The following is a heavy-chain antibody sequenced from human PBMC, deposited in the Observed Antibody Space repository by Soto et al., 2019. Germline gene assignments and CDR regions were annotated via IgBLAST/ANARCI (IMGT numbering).Heavy chain of an antibody. Sequence: SETLSLTCAVYGGSFSGYYWSWIRQPPGKGLEWIGEINHSGSTNYNPSLKSRVTISVDTSKNQFSLKLSSVTAADTAVYYCARGQFGWFANVYYYYMDVWGKGTTVTVSS. V-gene: IGHV4-34*01. CDR1: GGSFSGYY. D-gene: IGHD3-9*01. CDR2: INHSGST. CDR3: ARGQFGWFANVYYYYMDV. J-gene: IGHJ6*03.